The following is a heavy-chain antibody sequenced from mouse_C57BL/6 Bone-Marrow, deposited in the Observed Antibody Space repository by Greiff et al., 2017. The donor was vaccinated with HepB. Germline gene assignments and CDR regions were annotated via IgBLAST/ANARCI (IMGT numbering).Heavy chain of an antibody. CDR1: GFTFTDYY. V-gene: IGHV1-36*01. CDR3: ARGGGITTVGAAYYFDY. J-gene: IGHJ2*01. D-gene: IGHD1-1*01. Sequence: EVQLQQSGPVLVKPGPSVKISCKASGFTFTDYYMHWVKQSHGKSLEWIGLVYPYNGGTSYNQKFKGKATLTVYTSASTAYMELNSLTSEDSAVYYCARGGGITTVGAAYYFDYWGQGTTLTVSS. CDR2: VYPYNGGT.